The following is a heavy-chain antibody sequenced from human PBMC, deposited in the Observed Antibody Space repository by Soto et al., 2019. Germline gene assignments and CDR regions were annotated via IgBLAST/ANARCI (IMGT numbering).Heavy chain of an antibody. CDR1: GGSINSSIYY. CDR2: ISHSGST. V-gene: IGHV4-39*01. CDR3: ARRDSSGWYYYYYGMDV. Sequence: SETLSLTCTVSGGSINSSIYYWVWIRQPPGKGLEWIGSISHSGSTNYNPSLKSRVIISVDTSKNQLSLKLSSVTAADTAVYYCARRDSSGWYYYYYGMDVWGQGATVTVSS. D-gene: IGHD6-19*01. J-gene: IGHJ6*02.